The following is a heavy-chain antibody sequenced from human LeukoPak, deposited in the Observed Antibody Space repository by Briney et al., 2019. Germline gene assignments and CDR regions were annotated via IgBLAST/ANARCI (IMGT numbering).Heavy chain of an antibody. D-gene: IGHD3-3*01. CDR1: GFTFKNNG. Sequence: QPGGSLRLSCTASGFTFKNNGMTWARQPPRKGLEWVSATVASGSTFIADSVKGRFTISRDNSKNTLYLQMNSLRAEDTAVYFCARANVRFSGHYYYVMDVWGQGTTVTVSS. CDR2: TVASGST. V-gene: IGHV3-66*02. CDR3: ARANVRFSGHYYYVMDV. J-gene: IGHJ6*02.